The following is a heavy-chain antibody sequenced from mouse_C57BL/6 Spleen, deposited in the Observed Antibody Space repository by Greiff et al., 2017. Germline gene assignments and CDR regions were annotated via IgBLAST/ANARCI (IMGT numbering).Heavy chain of an antibody. CDR1: GFNIKDDY. V-gene: IGHV14-4*01. J-gene: IGHJ2*01. CDR2: IDPENGDT. D-gene: IGHD1-2*01. Sequence: VQLQQSGAELVRPGASVKLSCTASGFNIKDDYMHWVKQRPEQGLEWIGWIDPENGDTEYASKFQGKATITADTSSNTAYLQLSSLTSEDTAVYYCTSAPIPTQGYWGQGTTLTVSS. CDR3: TSAPIPTQGY.